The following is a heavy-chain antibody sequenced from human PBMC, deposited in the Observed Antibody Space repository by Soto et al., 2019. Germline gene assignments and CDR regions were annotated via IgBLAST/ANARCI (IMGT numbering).Heavy chain of an antibody. V-gene: IGHV4-59*01. J-gene: IGHJ4*02. Sequence: SETLSLTCTVSGGSISSYYWSWIRQPPGKGLEWIGYIYYSGSTNYNPSLKSRVTISVDTSKNQFSLKLSSVTAADTAVYYCARYDSSGYSRVSYFDFWGQGALVTVSS. CDR1: GGSISSYY. CDR3: ARYDSSGYSRVSYFDF. D-gene: IGHD3-22*01. CDR2: IYYSGST.